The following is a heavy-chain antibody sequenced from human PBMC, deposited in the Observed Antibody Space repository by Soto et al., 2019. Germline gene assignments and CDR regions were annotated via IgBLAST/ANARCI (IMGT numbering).Heavy chain of an antibody. CDR1: GGSISSGDYY. Sequence: PSETLSLTCTVSGGSISSGDYYWSWIRQPPGKGLEWIGYIYYSGSTYYNPSLKSRVTISVDTSKNQFSLKLSSVTAADTAVYYCAREGGKPAVGYFDYWGQGTLVPV. V-gene: IGHV4-30-4*01. J-gene: IGHJ4*02. D-gene: IGHD2-2*01. CDR2: IYYSGST. CDR3: AREGGKPAVGYFDY.